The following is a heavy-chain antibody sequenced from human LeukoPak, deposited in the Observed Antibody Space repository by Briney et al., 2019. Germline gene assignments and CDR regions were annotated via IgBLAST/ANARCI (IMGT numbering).Heavy chain of an antibody. J-gene: IGHJ4*02. V-gene: IGHV3-23*01. CDR2: ISGSGGST. Sequence: GGSLRLSCAASGFTFSSYGMSWVRQAPGKGLEWVSAISGSGGSTYYADSVKGRFTISRDNSKNTLYLQMNSLRAEDTAVYYCAKDSVVSYYGSGIVFHGNDYWGQGTLVTVSS. D-gene: IGHD3-10*01. CDR1: GFTFSSYG. CDR3: AKDSVVSYYGSGIVFHGNDY.